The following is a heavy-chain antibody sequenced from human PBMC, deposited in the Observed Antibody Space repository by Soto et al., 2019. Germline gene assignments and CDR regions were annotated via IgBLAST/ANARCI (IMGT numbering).Heavy chain of an antibody. Sequence: EVQLVESGGGLVQPGGSLRLSCAASGFSFSDYSMNWVRQAPGKGLEWVSYISSSRSTIYHADSVKGRFTISRDNAKNSLYLQMNSLRAEDTAVYYCATSDIRYCSVGSCIFDYWGQGTLVTVSS. CDR2: ISSSRSTI. CDR1: GFSFSDYS. D-gene: IGHD2-15*01. V-gene: IGHV3-48*04. J-gene: IGHJ4*02. CDR3: ATSDIRYCSVGSCIFDY.